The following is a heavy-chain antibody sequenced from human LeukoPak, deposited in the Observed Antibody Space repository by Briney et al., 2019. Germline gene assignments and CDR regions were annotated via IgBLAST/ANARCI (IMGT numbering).Heavy chain of an antibody. CDR2: MNPNSGKT. V-gene: IGHV1-8*01. D-gene: IGHD2-2*01. CDR1: GYTFTSYD. CDR3: ARAQRYCGSTSCYAPVAF. Sequence: ASVKVSCKASGYTFTSYDINWVRQATGQGLEWMGWMNPNSGKTDYAQKFQGRVTMTRNTPITTAYMELSSLRSEDTAVHYCARAQRYCGSTSCYAPVAFWGQGTLVTVSS. J-gene: IGHJ4*02.